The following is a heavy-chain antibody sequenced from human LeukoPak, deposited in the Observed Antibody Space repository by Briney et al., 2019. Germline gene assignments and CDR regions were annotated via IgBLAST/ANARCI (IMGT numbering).Heavy chain of an antibody. Sequence: PSETLSLTCTVSGGSISSYYWSWIRQPAGKGLEWIGRIYTSGSTNYNPSLKSRVTMSVDTSKNQFSLKLSSVTAADTAVYYCAGLHIAVAGTNWFDPWGQGTLVTVSS. CDR3: AGLHIAVAGTNWFDP. J-gene: IGHJ5*02. CDR2: IYTSGST. D-gene: IGHD6-19*01. CDR1: GGSISSYY. V-gene: IGHV4-4*07.